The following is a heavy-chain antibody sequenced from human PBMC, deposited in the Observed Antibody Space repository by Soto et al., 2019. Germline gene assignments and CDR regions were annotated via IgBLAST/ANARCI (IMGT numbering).Heavy chain of an antibody. V-gene: IGHV4-4*02. J-gene: IGHJ4*02. CDR1: GGFVNTSNW. CDR3: ANSYYGWGFDY. CDR2: VYHTGKT. D-gene: IGHD3-10*01. Sequence: PSETLSLTCIVSGGFVNTSNWWSWIRQPPGKGLEWIGEVYHTGKTNYSPSFKSRVNMSVDKSNNQFFLKLTSVTAADTAIYYCANSYYGWGFDYWGQGALVTVYS.